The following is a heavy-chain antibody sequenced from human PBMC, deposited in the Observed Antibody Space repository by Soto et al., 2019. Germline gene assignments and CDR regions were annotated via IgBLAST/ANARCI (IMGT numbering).Heavy chain of an antibody. V-gene: IGHV3-64*01. Sequence: EVQLVESGGGLVQPGGSLRLSCAASGFTFSSYAMHWVRQAPGKGLEYVSAISSNGGSTYYANSVKGRFTISRDNSKNTLYRQMGSLIAEDMAVYDCARDCSSTSCYDIWGQGTMVTVSS. J-gene: IGHJ3*02. D-gene: IGHD2-2*01. CDR1: GFTFSSYA. CDR2: ISSNGGST. CDR3: ARDCSSTSCYDI.